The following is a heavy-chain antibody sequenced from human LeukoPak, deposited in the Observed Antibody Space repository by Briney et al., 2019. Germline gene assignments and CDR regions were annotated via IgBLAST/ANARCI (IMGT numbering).Heavy chain of an antibody. CDR2: ISGSGGST. CDR3: ARGPSSRIAVAVPALYFDY. J-gene: IGHJ4*02. V-gene: IGHV3-23*01. D-gene: IGHD6-19*01. CDR1: GFTFSSYA. Sequence: GGSLRLSCAASGFTFSSYAMSWVRQAPGKGLEWVSAISGSGGSTYYADSVKGRFTISRDNSKNTLYLQMNSLRAEDTAVYYCARGPSSRIAVAVPALYFDYWGQGTLVTVSS.